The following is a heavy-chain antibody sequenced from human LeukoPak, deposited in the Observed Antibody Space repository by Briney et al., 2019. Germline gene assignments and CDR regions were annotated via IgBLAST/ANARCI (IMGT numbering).Heavy chain of an antibody. CDR2: IYTSGST. V-gene: IGHV4-61*02. CDR1: GGSISSGNYY. D-gene: IGHD3-9*01. CDR3: ARDSDDILTGYSLFDY. Sequence: SETLSLTCTVSGGSISSGNYYWSWIRQPAGKGLEWIGRIYTSGSTNYNPSLKSRVTISVDTSKNQFSLKLSSVTAADTAVYYCARDSDDILTGYSLFDYWGQGTLVTVSS. J-gene: IGHJ4*02.